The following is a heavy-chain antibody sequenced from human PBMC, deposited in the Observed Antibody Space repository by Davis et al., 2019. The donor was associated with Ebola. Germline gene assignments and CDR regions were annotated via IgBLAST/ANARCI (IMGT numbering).Heavy chain of an antibody. J-gene: IGHJ6*02. V-gene: IGHV3-7*03. CDR3: ARFRIGTRVISYYYYGMDV. CDR1: GFTFSSFA. D-gene: IGHD1-26*01. Sequence: GESLKTSRAASGFTFSSFAMHWVRQAPGKGLEWVANIKQDGSEKYYVDSVKGRFTISRDNAKNSLYLQMNSLRAEDTAVYYCARFRIGTRVISYYYYGMDVWGQGTTVTVSS. CDR2: IKQDGSEK.